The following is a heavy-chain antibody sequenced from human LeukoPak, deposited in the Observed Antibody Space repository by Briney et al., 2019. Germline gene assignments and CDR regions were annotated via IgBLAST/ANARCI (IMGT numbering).Heavy chain of an antibody. J-gene: IGHJ3*02. V-gene: IGHV3-9*01. Sequence: PGGSLRLSCAASGFTFDDYAMHWVRQAPGKGLEWVSGISWNSGSIGYADSVKGRFTISRDNAKNSLYLQMNSLRAEDTALYYCAKEVGATGHDAFDIWGQGTMVTVSS. CDR3: AKEVGATGHDAFDI. CDR2: ISWNSGSI. CDR1: GFTFDDYA. D-gene: IGHD1-26*01.